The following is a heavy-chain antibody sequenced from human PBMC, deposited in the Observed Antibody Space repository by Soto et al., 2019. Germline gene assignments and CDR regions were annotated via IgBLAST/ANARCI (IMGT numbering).Heavy chain of an antibody. CDR3: ARAVGELVGSSGNSYYFDY. CDR2: INPNSGGT. Sequence: ASVKVSCKASGYTFTGYYMHWVRQAPGQGLEWMGWINPNSGGTNYAQKFQGWVTMTRDTSISTAYMELSRLRSDDTAVYYCARAVGELVGSSGNSYYFDYWGQGTLVTVSS. J-gene: IGHJ4*02. V-gene: IGHV1-2*04. CDR1: GYTFTGYY. D-gene: IGHD3-10*01.